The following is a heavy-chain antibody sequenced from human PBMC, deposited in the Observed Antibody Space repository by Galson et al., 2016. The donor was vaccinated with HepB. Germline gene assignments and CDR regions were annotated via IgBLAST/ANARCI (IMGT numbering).Heavy chain of an antibody. CDR1: GYKFTRYG. Sequence: SVKVSCKASGYKFTRYGIHWVRQAPGQRLEWMGGVNGGNDYTKYSQKFQARVTITRDAIPSRVYMELRGLTTEDTAVYYCVRGAMEFDNWGQGTLVTVSS. CDR3: VRGAMEFDN. J-gene: IGHJ4*02. V-gene: IGHV1-3*01. CDR2: VNGGNDYT. D-gene: IGHD5-18*01.